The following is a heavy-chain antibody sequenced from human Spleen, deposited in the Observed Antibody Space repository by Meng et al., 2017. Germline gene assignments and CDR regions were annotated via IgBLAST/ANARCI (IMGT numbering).Heavy chain of an antibody. V-gene: IGHV3-30*07. CDR1: GGTFSSYA. CDR2: ISYDGSSN. CDR3: ARDRGSTYLHDY. Sequence: QVQLVQSGAEVKKPGSSVKVSCKASGGTFSSYAMHWVRQAPGKGLEWVAVISYDGSSNYYADSVKGRFTISRDNSKNTLSLQLNSLRAEDTAVYYCARDRGSTYLHDYWGQGTLVTVSS. D-gene: IGHD3-10*01. J-gene: IGHJ4*02.